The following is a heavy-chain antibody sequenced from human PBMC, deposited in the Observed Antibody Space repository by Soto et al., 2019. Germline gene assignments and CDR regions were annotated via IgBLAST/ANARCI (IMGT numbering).Heavy chain of an antibody. CDR3: ARGGYCGYDFYLIYYYLDV. J-gene: IGHJ6*03. CDR2: MNPNSGNT. Sequence: QVQLVQSGAEVKKPGASVKVSCKASGYTFTSYDINWVRQATGQGLEWMGWMNPNSGNTGYAQKFQGRGTMTRNISISTAYMELSSLGSEDTAVYYCARGGYCGYDFYLIYYYLDVWGKGTTVTVSS. D-gene: IGHD5-12*01. CDR1: GYTFTSYD. V-gene: IGHV1-8*01.